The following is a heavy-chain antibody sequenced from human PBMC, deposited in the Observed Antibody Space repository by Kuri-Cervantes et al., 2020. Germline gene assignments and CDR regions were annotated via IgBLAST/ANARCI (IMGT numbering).Heavy chain of an antibody. CDR1: GFTVSSNY. CDR3: AKDFGSDLLWMDRAFFDF. J-gene: IGHJ4*02. Sequence: GESLKISCAASGFTVSSNYMSWVRQAPGKGLEWVSVIYSGGSTYYADSVKGRFTISRDNSKNTLYLQMNSLRAEDTALYYCAKDFGSDLLWMDRAFFDFWGQGTLVTVSS. V-gene: IGHV3-53*05. CDR2: IYSGGST. D-gene: IGHD5-12*01.